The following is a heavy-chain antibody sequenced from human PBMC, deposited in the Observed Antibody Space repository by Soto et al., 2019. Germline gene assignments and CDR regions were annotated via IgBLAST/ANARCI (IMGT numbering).Heavy chain of an antibody. CDR2: IYYSGST. CDR1: GGSISSYY. V-gene: IGHV4-59*01. Sequence: QVQLQESGPGLVKPSETLSLTCTVSGGSISSYYWSWIRQPPGKGLEWIGYIYYSGSTNYNPSLKSRVTISVDTSKNQFSLKLSSVTAADTAVYYCARSFHYWYFDLWGRGTLVTVSS. CDR3: ARSFHYWYFDL. J-gene: IGHJ2*01.